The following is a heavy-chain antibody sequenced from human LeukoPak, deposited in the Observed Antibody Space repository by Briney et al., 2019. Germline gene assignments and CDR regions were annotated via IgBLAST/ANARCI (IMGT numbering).Heavy chain of an antibody. J-gene: IGHJ4*02. CDR3: ARARGLRLGELSLYDPTYYFDY. Sequence: SETLSLTCTVSGGSISSYYWSWIRQPPGKGLEWIGYIQYSGSTNYNPSLKSRVTISVDTSKNQFSLKLSSVTAADTAVYYCARARGLRLGELSLYDPTYYFDYWGQGTLVTVSS. CDR1: GGSISSYY. V-gene: IGHV4-59*08. D-gene: IGHD3-16*02. CDR2: IQYSGST.